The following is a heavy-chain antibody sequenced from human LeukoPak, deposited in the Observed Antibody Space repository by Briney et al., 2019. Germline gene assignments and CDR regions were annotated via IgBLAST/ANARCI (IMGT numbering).Heavy chain of an antibody. CDR2: ISGSGSNA. D-gene: IGHD1-14*01. CDR3: AKNGEPHYYMDV. J-gene: IGHJ6*03. Sequence: GSLRLSCAASGFTFSSYSMNWVRQAPGKGLEWVSAISGSGSNAYYADSVKGRLTTSRDNSKNTLYLQMNSLRAEDTAVYYCAKNGEPHYYMDVWGKGTTVTVSS. CDR1: GFTFSSYS. V-gene: IGHV3-23*01.